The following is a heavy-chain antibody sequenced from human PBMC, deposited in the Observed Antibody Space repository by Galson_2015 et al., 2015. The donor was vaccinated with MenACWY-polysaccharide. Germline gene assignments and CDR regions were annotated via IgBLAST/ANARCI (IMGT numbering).Heavy chain of an antibody. CDR2: IQYDGSKI. J-gene: IGHJ3*02. CDR3: AREGSRIVFHAFDT. CDR1: GSRFSHSG. D-gene: IGHD6-13*01. V-gene: IGHV3-33*01. Sequence: SLRLSCAASGSRFSHSGMHWVRQAPGKGLEWVAVIQYDGSKIVYADSVKGRFTISRDNSKNTLFLEMNSLGAGDTAVYYCAREGSRIVFHAFDTWGQGTMVTVSS.